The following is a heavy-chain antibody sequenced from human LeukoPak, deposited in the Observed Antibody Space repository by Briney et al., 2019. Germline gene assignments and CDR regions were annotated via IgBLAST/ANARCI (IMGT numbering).Heavy chain of an antibody. CDR1: GFPFSASW. V-gene: IGHV3-7*02. D-gene: IGHD6-19*01. J-gene: IGHJ4*02. Sequence: GGSLRLSCAVSGFPFSASWMSWVRQAPGKGLEWVANIKPDGTEKYYVDSVKGRFTISRDNAGNSLSLQMNSLRAEDTAVYYCATHRGWRFDYWGQGTLVTVSS. CDR2: IKPDGTEK. CDR3: ATHRGWRFDY.